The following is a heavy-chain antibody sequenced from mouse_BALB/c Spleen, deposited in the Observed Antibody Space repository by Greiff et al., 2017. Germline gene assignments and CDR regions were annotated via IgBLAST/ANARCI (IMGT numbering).Heavy chain of an antibody. J-gene: IGHJ2*01. CDR2: ISSGGGST. CDR1: GFAFSSYD. D-gene: IGHD2-14*01. Sequence: EVQGVESGGGLVKPGGSLKLSCAASGFAFSSYDMSWVRQTPEKRLEWVAYISSGGGSTYYPDTVKGRFTISRDNAKNTLYLQMSSLKSEDTAMYYCARHKGDYRYYFDYWGQGTTLTVSS. CDR3: ARHKGDYRYYFDY. V-gene: IGHV5-12-1*01.